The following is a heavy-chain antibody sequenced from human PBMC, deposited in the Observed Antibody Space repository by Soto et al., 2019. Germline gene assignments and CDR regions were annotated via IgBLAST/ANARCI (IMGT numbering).Heavy chain of an antibody. CDR1: GGSITNDC. J-gene: IGHJ4*01. Sequence: SETLSLTCTVSGGSITNDCWSWIRQPPGKGLEWIASIYYTGDTNYNPSLKSRATISVDTSKNHFSLKLTSVTAVDTAVYYCARKGRASTAPWDYWGHGTLVTVSS. V-gene: IGHV4-59*12. D-gene: IGHD1-1*01. CDR3: ARKGRASTAPWDY. CDR2: IYYTGDT.